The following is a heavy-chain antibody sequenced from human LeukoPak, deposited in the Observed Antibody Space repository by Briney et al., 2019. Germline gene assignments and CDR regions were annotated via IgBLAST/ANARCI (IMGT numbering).Heavy chain of an antibody. CDR1: GFTFSSYA. CDR2: ISYDATNK. Sequence: GGSLRLSCAASGFTFSSYAMHWVRQAPGKGLEWVAVISYDATNKYYADSVKGRFTISRDNSKNTLYLQMNSLRAEDTAVYYCASTPEYSSLSGAEGFDYWGQGTLVTVSS. D-gene: IGHD6-6*01. V-gene: IGHV3-30-3*01. J-gene: IGHJ4*02. CDR3: ASTPEYSSLSGAEGFDY.